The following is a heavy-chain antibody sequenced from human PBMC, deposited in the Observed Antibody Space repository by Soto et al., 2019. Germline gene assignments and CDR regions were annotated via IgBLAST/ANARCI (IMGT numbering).Heavy chain of an antibody. CDR3: ARDEAGTWGSSWPPYYYYGMDV. V-gene: IGHV3-7*03. J-gene: IGHJ6*02. Sequence: GGSLRLSCAASGFTFSSYWMSWVRQAPGKGLEWVANIKQDGSEKYYVDSAKGRFTISRDNAKNSLYLQMNSLRAEDTAVYDCARDEAGTWGSSWPPYYYYGMDVWAQGTTVTVSS. D-gene: IGHD6-13*01. CDR2: IKQDGSEK. CDR1: GFTFSSYW.